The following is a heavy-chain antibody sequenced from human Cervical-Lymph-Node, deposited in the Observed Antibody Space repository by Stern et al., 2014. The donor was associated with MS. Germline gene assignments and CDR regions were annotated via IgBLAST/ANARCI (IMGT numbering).Heavy chain of an antibody. V-gene: IGHV1-69*01. D-gene: IGHD3-16*02. CDR2: IIPMFGIA. Sequence: VQLVESGAEVKKPGSSVKVSCKASGGTISNYIIGWVRQAHGHGLEWMGGIIPMFGIANYAEKFQDRVTITADESTSTAYMDLSSLRSEDTAVYYCARATSDYIWGTYRFLDSWGQGTLVIVSS. CDR1: GGTISNYI. J-gene: IGHJ4*02. CDR3: ARATSDYIWGTYRFLDS.